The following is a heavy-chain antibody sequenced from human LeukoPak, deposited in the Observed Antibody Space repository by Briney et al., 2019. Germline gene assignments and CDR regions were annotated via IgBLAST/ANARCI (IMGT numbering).Heavy chain of an antibody. CDR2: IYHSGST. V-gene: IGHV4-30-2*01. D-gene: IGHD2-2*01. CDR1: GGSISSGGYS. CDR3: ARFPPGDIVVVPAASNFDY. Sequence: SQTLSLTCAVSGGSISSGGYSWSWIRQPPGKGLEWIGYIYHSGSTYYNPSLKSRVTISVDRSKNQFSLKLSSVTAADTAVYYCARFPPGDIVVVPAASNFDYWGQGTLVTVSS. J-gene: IGHJ4*02.